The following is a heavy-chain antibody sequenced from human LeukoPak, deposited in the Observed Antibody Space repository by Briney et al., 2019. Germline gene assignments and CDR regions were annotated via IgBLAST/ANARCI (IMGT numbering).Heavy chain of an antibody. CDR3: AKVLTPYDILTGYYNPVDY. CDR2: VSGSGGST. J-gene: IGHJ4*02. CDR1: GFTFSSYA. Sequence: PGGSLRLSCAASGFTFSSYAMSWVRQAPGKGLEWVSAVSGSGGSTYYADSVRGRFTISRDNSKNTLYLQMNSLRAEDTAVYYCAKVLTPYDILTGYYNPVDYWGQGIQVTVSS. D-gene: IGHD3-9*01. V-gene: IGHV3-23*01.